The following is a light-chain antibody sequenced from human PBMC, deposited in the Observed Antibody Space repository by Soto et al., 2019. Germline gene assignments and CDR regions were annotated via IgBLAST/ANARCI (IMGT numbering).Light chain of an antibody. Sequence: DIQMTQSPSSLSASVGDRVTITCRAIQSIVTDLNWYLQKPWTDPKILIYAASNLQSGVPSSFSGSGYGKDFTQHISSLQPESFETYFCPQSYSSPPLTFVQGTNVEIK. CDR1: QSIVTD. CDR3: PQSYSSPPLT. J-gene: IGKJ1*01. CDR2: AAS. V-gene: IGKV1-39*01.